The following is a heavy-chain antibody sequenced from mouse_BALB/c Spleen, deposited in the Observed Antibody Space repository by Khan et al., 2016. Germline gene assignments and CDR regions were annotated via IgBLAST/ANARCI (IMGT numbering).Heavy chain of an antibody. CDR2: INPDSSKI. J-gene: IGHJ4*01. Sequence: EVKLLESGGGLVQPGGSLKLSCAASGFDFSRYWMSWVRQAPGKGLEWIGEINPDSSKINYTPSLQDKFIISRDNANNTLYLHMSKVRSEDTALYYCAKRGYYFAMDNWGPGTSVTVSS. V-gene: IGHV4-1*02. CDR1: GFDFSRYW. CDR3: AKRGYYFAMDN.